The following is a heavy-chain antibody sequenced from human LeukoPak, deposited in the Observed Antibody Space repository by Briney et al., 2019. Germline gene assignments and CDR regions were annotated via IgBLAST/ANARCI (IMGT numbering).Heavy chain of an antibody. J-gene: IGHJ3*02. CDR3: ARDTGIAAAGDHAFDI. CDR2: IYHSGST. D-gene: IGHD6-13*01. Sequence: TSQTLSLTCTVSGGSISSGGYYWSWIRQPPGKGLEWIGYIYHSGSTYYNPALKSRVTISVDRSKNQFSLKLSSVTAADTAVYYCARDTGIAAAGDHAFDIWGQGTMVTVSS. V-gene: IGHV4-30-2*01. CDR1: GGSISSGGYY.